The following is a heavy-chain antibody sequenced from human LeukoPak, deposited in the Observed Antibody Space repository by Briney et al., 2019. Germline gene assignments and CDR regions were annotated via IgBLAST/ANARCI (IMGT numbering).Heavy chain of an antibody. D-gene: IGHD6-13*01. J-gene: IGHJ3*01. CDR2: INHSGNT. Sequence: SETLSLTCAVYIESFTDYFWTWIRQPPGKGLEWIGEINHSGNTNYNPSLKNRVRMSADTSKNQFSLTLTSVTAADTAVYYCARISSSNWYNERGAFDVWGQGTMVTASS. CDR1: IESFTDYF. CDR3: ARISSSNWYNERGAFDV. V-gene: IGHV4-34*01.